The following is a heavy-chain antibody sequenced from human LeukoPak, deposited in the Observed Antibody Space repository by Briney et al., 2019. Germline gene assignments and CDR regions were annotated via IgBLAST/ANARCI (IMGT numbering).Heavy chain of an antibody. CDR3: AKSVGGDWFNWFDP. D-gene: IGHD3/OR15-3a*01. J-gene: IGHJ5*02. CDR1: GFTFSSYS. CDR2: ISSSSSYI. V-gene: IGHV3-21*04. Sequence: GGSLRLSCAASGFTFSSYSMNWVRQAPGKGLEWVSSISSSSSYIYYADSVKGRFTISRDNAKNSLYLQMNSLRAEDTAVYCCAKSVGGDWFNWFDPWGQGTLVTVSS.